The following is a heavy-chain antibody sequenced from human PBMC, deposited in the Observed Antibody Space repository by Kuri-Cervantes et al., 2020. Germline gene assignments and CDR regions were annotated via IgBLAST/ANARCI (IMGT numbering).Heavy chain of an antibody. D-gene: IGHD6-19*01. CDR2: ISYDGSRT. J-gene: IGHJ4*02. CDR1: GFTFSSYV. CDR3: SKDRPAYSSGWFLGGFDY. Sequence: GESLKISCSASGFTFSSYVMHWVRQAPGRGLDWVTFISYDGSRTYYADSVQGRFTISRDNSKNTLYLQVNSLRPEDTAVYYCSKDRPAYSSGWFLGGFDYWGQGTLVTVSS. V-gene: IGHV3-30*02.